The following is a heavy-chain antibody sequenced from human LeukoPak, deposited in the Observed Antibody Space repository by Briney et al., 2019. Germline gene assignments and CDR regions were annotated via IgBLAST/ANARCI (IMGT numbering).Heavy chain of an antibody. J-gene: IGHJ4*02. D-gene: IGHD1-1*01. CDR2: IYPGDSDI. Sequence: GESLEISCKGSGYSFTTYWIGWVRQMPGKGLEWMGMIYPGDSDIRYSPSFQGQVSISADKSISTAYPQWSSLKASDTAMYYCARRSPNWTHDYWGQGTLVTVSS. V-gene: IGHV5-51*01. CDR3: ARRSPNWTHDY. CDR1: GYSFTTYW.